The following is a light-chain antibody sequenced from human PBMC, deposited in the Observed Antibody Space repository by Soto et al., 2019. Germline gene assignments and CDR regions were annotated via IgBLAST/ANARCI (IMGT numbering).Light chain of an antibody. CDR3: QHYNSYSEV. J-gene: IGKJ1*01. CDR2: KAS. CDR1: QTISSW. V-gene: IGKV1-5*03. Sequence: DIQMTQSPSTLSGSVGDRVTITCRASQTISSWLAWYQQKPGKAPKLLIYKASTLKSGVPSRFSGSGSGTEFTLTISSLQPDDFATYYCQHYNSYSEVFGQGTEVELK.